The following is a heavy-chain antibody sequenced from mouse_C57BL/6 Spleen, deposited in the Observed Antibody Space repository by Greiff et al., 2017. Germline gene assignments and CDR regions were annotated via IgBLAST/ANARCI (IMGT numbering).Heavy chain of an antibody. V-gene: IGHV3-6*01. CDR3: ARTGLRPWFAY. J-gene: IGHJ3*01. CDR2: ISYDGSN. D-gene: IGHD2-4*01. Sequence: DVQLQESGPGLVKPSQSLSLTCSVTGYSITSGYYWNWIRQFPGNKLEWMGYISYDGSNNYNPSLKNRISITRDTSKNQFFLKLNSVTTEDTATYYCARTGLRPWFAYWGQGTLVTVSA. CDR1: GYSITSGYY.